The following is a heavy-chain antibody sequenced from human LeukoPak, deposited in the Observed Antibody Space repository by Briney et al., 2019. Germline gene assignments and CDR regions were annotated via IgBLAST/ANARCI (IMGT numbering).Heavy chain of an antibody. Sequence: SSGKVSCKASGYTFTGYYMHWVRQAPGQGLEWMGWINPNSGGTNYAQKFQGRVTMTRDTSISTAYMELSRLRSDDTAVYYCARDSYYDSSGYYSSEYFQHWGQGTLVTVSS. J-gene: IGHJ1*01. CDR1: GYTFTGYY. V-gene: IGHV1-2*02. CDR2: INPNSGGT. D-gene: IGHD3-22*01. CDR3: ARDSYYDSSGYYSSEYFQH.